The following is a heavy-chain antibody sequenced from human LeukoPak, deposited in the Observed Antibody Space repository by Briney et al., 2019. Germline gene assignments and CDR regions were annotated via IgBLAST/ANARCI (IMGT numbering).Heavy chain of an antibody. CDR3: TTGGFDY. Sequence: PGGSLRLSCAASGFTFSSYAMSWVRQAPGKGLEWVSAISGSGGSTYYADSVKGRFTISRDNSKNTLYLQMNNLSAEDTAIYYCTTGGFDYWAQGTLVTVSS. D-gene: IGHD1-14*01. J-gene: IGHJ4*02. V-gene: IGHV3-23*01. CDR2: ISGSGGST. CDR1: GFTFSSYA.